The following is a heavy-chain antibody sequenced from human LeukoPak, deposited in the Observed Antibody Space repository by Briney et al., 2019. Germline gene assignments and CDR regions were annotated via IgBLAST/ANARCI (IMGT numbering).Heavy chain of an antibody. CDR1: GFTFSRHA. Sequence: PGGSLRLSCAASGFTFSRHAMTWVRQAPGKGLEWVSAISGSGGSTYYADSVKGRFTISRDNSKNTLYLQIISLRAEDTAVYYCAKSPRYCSSTSCPPDYWGLGTLVTVSS. D-gene: IGHD2-2*01. CDR3: AKSPRYCSSTSCPPDY. J-gene: IGHJ4*02. V-gene: IGHV3-23*01. CDR2: ISGSGGST.